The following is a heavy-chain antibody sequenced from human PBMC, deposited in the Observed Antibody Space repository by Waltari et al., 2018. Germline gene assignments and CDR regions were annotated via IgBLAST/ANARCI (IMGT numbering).Heavy chain of an antibody. D-gene: IGHD4-4*01. CDR1: GFTFSSYW. Sequence: EVQVVESGGGLVQPVGSLRLSCEASGFTFSSYWMHWVRQAPGKGLVWVSRIDNDGRTAKYADSVRGRFTVSRDNARNTLYLQMNSLRAEDTAVYYCARDLLTPSVSYFGMDLWGQGTTVTVSS. CDR3: ARDLLTPSVSYFGMDL. CDR2: IDNDGRTA. V-gene: IGHV3-74*01. J-gene: IGHJ6*02.